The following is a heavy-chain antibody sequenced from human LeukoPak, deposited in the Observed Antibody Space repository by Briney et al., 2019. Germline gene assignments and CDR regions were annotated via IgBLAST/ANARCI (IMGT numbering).Heavy chain of an antibody. V-gene: IGHV4-4*07. CDR2: IYTSGST. J-gene: IGHJ3*02. D-gene: IGHD3-16*02. CDR1: GGSISSYH. CDR3: ARDTITFGGVIVMDDAFDI. Sequence: SETLSLTCTVSGGSISSYHWSWIRQPAGKGLEWIGRIYTSGSTNYNPSLKSRVTMSVDTSKNQFSLKLSSVTAADTAVYYCARDTITFGGVIVMDDAFDIWGRGTMVTVSS.